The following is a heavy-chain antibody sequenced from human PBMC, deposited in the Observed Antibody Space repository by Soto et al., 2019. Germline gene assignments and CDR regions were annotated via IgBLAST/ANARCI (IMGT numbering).Heavy chain of an antibody. Sequence: GGSLRLSCAASGFTFSSYGMHWVRQAPGKGLEWVAVISYDGSNKYYADSVKGRFTISRDNSKNTLYLQMNSLRAEDTAVYYCAKDLSSVVWSGYHFLDYWGQGTLVTVSS. CDR1: GFTFSSYG. J-gene: IGHJ4*02. V-gene: IGHV3-30*18. CDR2: ISYDGSNK. CDR3: AKDLSSVVWSGYHFLDY. D-gene: IGHD3-3*01.